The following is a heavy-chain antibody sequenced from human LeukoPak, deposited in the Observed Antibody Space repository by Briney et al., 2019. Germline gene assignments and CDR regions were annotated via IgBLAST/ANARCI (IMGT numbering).Heavy chain of an antibody. V-gene: IGHV4-59*01. J-gene: IGHJ4*02. D-gene: IGHD5-18*01. CDR3: ARASGTWIQREGFDY. CDR2: IYYSGSI. CDR1: GGSISSYY. Sequence: SETLSLTCTVPGGSISSYYWSWIRQPPGKGLEWIGYIYYSGSINYNPSLKSRVTISVDTSKNQFSLKLSSVTAADTAVYYCARASGTWIQREGFDYWGQGTLVTVSS.